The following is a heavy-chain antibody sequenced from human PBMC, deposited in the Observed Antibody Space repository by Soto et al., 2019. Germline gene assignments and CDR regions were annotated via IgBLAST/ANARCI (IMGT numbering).Heavy chain of an antibody. CDR2: IRNKANSYTT. V-gene: IGHV3-72*01. CDR1: GFTFSDHY. J-gene: IGHJ6*02. Sequence: GGSLRLSCAASGFTFSDHYMDWVRQAPGKGLEWVARIRNKANSYTTEYAASVKGRFTISRDDSKNSLYLQMNSLKTEDTAVYYCARDGGVDVWGQGTTVTVSS. CDR3: ARDGGVDV.